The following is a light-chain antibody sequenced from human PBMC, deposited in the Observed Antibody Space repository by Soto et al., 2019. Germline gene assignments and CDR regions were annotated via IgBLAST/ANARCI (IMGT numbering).Light chain of an antibody. CDR1: QDISNY. V-gene: IGKV1-33*01. CDR3: QQYDNLPLT. Sequence: DIQMTQSPSSLSASVGDRVTITCQASQDISNYLNWYQQKPGKAPKLLIYDASNLETGVPSRFIGSGSGTVFTFTISSLQAEDIATYYCQQYDNLPLTFGPGTKVDIK. CDR2: DAS. J-gene: IGKJ3*01.